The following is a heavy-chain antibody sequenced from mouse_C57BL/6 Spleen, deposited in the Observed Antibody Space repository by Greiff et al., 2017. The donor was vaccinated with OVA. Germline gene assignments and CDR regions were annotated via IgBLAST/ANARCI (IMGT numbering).Heavy chain of an antibody. Sequence: VQLQQSGAELVKPGASVKISCKASGYAFSSYWMNWVKQRPGKGLEWIGQIYPGDGDTNYNGKFKGKATLTADKSSSTAYMQLSSLTSEDSAVYFCARASLLLRNWYFDVWGTGTTVTVSS. J-gene: IGHJ1*03. V-gene: IGHV1-80*01. CDR1: GYAFSSYW. D-gene: IGHD1-1*01. CDR3: ARASLLLRNWYFDV. CDR2: IYPGDGDT.